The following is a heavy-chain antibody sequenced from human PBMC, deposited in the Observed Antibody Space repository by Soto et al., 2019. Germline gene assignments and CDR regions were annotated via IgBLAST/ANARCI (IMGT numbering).Heavy chain of an antibody. Sequence: QPGGSLRLSCAASGFTFSSYWMHWVRQVPGKGLVWVSRISSDGSTTTYADSVKGRFTVSRDNAKNTLYLQMNSLRAEDTAVYYCARVPTFDSSGYYPDYWGQGTLVTVSS. CDR1: GFTFSSYW. CDR3: ARVPTFDSSGYYPDY. J-gene: IGHJ4*02. CDR2: ISSDGSTT. V-gene: IGHV3-74*01. D-gene: IGHD3-22*01.